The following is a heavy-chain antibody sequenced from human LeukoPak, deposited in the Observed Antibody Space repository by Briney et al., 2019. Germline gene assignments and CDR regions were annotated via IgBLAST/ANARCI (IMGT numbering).Heavy chain of an antibody. CDR3: ARDPSPYGGNYYFDY. CDR1: GYTFTSYY. V-gene: IGHV1-46*01. D-gene: IGHD4-23*01. CDR2: INPSGGST. J-gene: IGHJ4*02. Sequence: GASVKVSCKASGYTFTSYYMHWVRQAPGQGLEWMGIINPSGGSTSYAQKFQGRVTMTRGTSTSTVYMELSSLRSEDTAVYYCARDPSPYGGNYYFDYWGQGTLVTVSS.